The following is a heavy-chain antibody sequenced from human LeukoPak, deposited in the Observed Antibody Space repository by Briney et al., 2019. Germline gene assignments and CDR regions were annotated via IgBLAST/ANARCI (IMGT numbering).Heavy chain of an antibody. CDR1: GYTFTSYA. Sequence: RASVKVSCKASGYTFTSYAISWVRQAPGQGLEWMGGIIPIFGTANYAQKFQGRVTITTDESTSTAYMELSSLRSEDTAVYYCARSRNYDFWSGYSLDYWGQGTLVTVSS. V-gene: IGHV1-69*05. CDR2: IIPIFGTA. D-gene: IGHD3-3*01. CDR3: ARSRNYDFWSGYSLDY. J-gene: IGHJ4*02.